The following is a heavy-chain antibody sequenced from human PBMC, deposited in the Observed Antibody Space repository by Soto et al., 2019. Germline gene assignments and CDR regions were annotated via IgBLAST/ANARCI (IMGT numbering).Heavy chain of an antibody. CDR3: ARDKITGLFDY. V-gene: IGHV4-34*01. CDR1: GGSFSGYY. CDR2: INHSGST. Sequence: QVQLQQWGAGLLKPSETLSLTCAVYGGSFSGYYWTWIRQPPGTGLEWIGEINHSGSTNYNTSLKSRVTISVDTSKNQLSLKMTSVTAADTAVYYCARDKITGLFDYWGQGTLVTVSS. D-gene: IGHD2-8*02. J-gene: IGHJ4*02.